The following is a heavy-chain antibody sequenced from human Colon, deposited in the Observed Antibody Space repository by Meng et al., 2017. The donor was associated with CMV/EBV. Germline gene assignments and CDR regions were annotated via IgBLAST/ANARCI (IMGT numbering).Heavy chain of an antibody. CDR1: GYSISSGYY. Sequence: SETLSLTCTVSGYSISSGYYWGWIRQPPGKGLEWIGSIYHSGSTYYNPSLKSRVTISVDTSKNQFSLKLSSVTAADTAVYYCARDHSLYGMDVWGQGTTVTVSS. CDR2: IYHSGST. CDR3: ARDHSLYGMDV. J-gene: IGHJ6*02. D-gene: IGHD2-15*01. V-gene: IGHV4-38-2*02.